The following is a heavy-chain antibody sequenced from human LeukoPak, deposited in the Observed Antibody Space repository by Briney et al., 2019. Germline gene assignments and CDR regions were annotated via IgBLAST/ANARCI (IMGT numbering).Heavy chain of an antibody. CDR1: GFTFSSYS. CDR2: ISSGSSTI. J-gene: IGHJ3*02. CDR3: AKGHQVTTFYDTFHI. D-gene: IGHD4-17*01. V-gene: IGHV3-48*01. Sequence: PGGSLRLSCAASGFTFSSYSMNWVRQAPGKGLEWVSYISSGSSTIYYADSVKGRFTISRDNSKNTLYLQMNSLRAEDTALYYCAKGHQVTTFYDTFHIWGQGTMVTVSS.